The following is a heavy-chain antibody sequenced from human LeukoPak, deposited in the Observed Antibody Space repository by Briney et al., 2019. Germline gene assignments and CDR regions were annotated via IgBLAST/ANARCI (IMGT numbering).Heavy chain of an antibody. CDR3: ARDFYDYVWGTNAFDI. CDR2: IYYSGST. V-gene: IGHV4-59*01. CDR1: GGSISSYY. Sequence: SETLSLTCTVSGGSISSYYWSWIRQPPGNGLEWIEYIYYSGSTNYNPSLKSRVAISVDTSKDQFSLKLSSVTAADTAVYYCARDFYDYVWGTNAFDIWGQGTMVTVSS. J-gene: IGHJ3*02. D-gene: IGHD3-16*01.